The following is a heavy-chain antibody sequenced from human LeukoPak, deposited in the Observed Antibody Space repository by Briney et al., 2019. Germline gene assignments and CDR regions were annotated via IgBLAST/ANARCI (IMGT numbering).Heavy chain of an antibody. V-gene: IGHV4-59*12. CDR3: ARDRIAAAGTTGFVDY. CDR2: IYYTGST. J-gene: IGHJ4*02. Sequence: SETLSLTCTVSGGSISSYYWSWIRQPPGKGLEWIGYIYYTGSTNNNPSLKSRVTMSVDTSKNQFSLKLSSVTAADTAVYYCARDRIAAAGTTGFVDYWGQGTLVTVSS. CDR1: GGSISSYY. D-gene: IGHD6-13*01.